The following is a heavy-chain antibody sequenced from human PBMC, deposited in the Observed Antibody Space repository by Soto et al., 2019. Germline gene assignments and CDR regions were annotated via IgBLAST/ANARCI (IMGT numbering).Heavy chain of an antibody. CDR2: IYYSGST. V-gene: IGHV4-59*12. J-gene: IGHJ5*02. Sequence: SETLSLTCTVSGGSISSYYWSWIRQPPGKGLEWIGYIYYSGSTNYNPSLKGRVTISVDTSKNQFSLKLSSVTAADTAVYYCARDGRRIFGLNPWGQGTLVTVSS. CDR1: GGSISSYY. CDR3: ARDGRRIFGLNP. D-gene: IGHD3-3*01.